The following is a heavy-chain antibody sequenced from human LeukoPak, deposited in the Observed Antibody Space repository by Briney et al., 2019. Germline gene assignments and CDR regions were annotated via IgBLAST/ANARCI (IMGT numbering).Heavy chain of an antibody. CDR1: GYTFTSYY. J-gene: IGHJ5*02. V-gene: IGHV1-18*04. CDR3: ARVFGYSSGWYGPYNCFDP. CDR2: ISAYNGNT. Sequence: ASVKVSCKASGYTFTSYYMHWVRQAPGQGLEWMGWISAYNGNTNYAQKLQGRVTMTTDTSTSTAYMELRSLRSDDTAVYYCARVFGYSSGWYGPYNCFDPWGQGTLVTVSS. D-gene: IGHD6-19*01.